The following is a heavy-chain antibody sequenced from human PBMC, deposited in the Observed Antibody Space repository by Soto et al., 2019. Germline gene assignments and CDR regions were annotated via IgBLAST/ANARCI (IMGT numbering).Heavy chain of an antibody. CDR3: VRDNGGY. J-gene: IGHJ4*02. V-gene: IGHV3-74*01. Sequence: VQVVESGGGLVQPGGSLRLSCAASGFTFNRYPLYWVRQAAGKGLVWVSRINSDGSGFYADTVKGRFTISRDNAKDTLYLQRNSLKVEDTDLYFCVRDNGGYWGQGTLVTVSS. D-gene: IGHD2-8*01. CDR2: INSDGSG. CDR1: GFTFNRYP.